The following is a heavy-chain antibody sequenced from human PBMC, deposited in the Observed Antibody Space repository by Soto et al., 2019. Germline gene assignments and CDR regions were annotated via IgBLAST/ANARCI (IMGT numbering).Heavy chain of an antibody. D-gene: IGHD4-17*01. Sequence: QLVESGGGLIQPGGSLRLSCTASGFTVRSNYMSWVRQAPGKGLEWVAVIYSGGSTYYGDTVKGRFTISTENSQNTLYLQMRRLRAEETAVYFCARDYYGDYTHGGQGTLVTVSS. CDR3: ARDYYGDYTH. J-gene: IGHJ4*02. CDR2: IYSGGST. V-gene: IGHV3-53*01. CDR1: GFTVRSNY.